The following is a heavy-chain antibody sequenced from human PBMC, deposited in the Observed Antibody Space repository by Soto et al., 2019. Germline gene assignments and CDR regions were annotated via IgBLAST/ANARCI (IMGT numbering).Heavy chain of an antibody. D-gene: IGHD2-15*01. CDR3: ARHPEGYCSGGSCYTNPIDY. CDR1: GGSIISYY. V-gene: IGHV4-59*08. CDR2: IYYSGST. J-gene: IGHJ4*02. Sequence: PSETLSLTCTVSGGSIISYYWSWIRQTPGKGLEWIGYIYYSGSTNYNPSLKSRVTISVDTSKNQFSLKLSSVTAADTAVYYCARHPEGYCSGGSCYTNPIDYWGQGTLVTVSS.